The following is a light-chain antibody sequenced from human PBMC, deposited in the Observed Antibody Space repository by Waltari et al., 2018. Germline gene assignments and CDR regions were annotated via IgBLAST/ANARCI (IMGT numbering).Light chain of an antibody. J-gene: IGKJ1*01. Sequence: DIVITQSPYSLAVSLCERATINCKSSQSVLYSSNNKNYLAWYQQKPGQPPKLLIYCASTRDSGVPDRFSGSGSGTDFTLTISRLEAEDVAVYYCQQYYRTPRTFGQGTKVEIE. V-gene: IGKV4-1*01. CDR2: CAS. CDR3: QQYYRTPRT. CDR1: QSVLYSSNNKNY.